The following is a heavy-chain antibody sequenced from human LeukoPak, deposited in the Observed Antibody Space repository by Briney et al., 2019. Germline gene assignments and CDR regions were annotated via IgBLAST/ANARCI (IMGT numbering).Heavy chain of an antibody. CDR1: GESISGFY. Sequence: SETLSLTCTVSGESISGFYWTWIRQPPGKGLEWIGYIYYSGSTNYNPSLKSRVTISVDTSKNQFSLKLSSVTAADTAVYYCARGGRSNWFDPWGQGTLVTVSS. V-gene: IGHV4-59*01. D-gene: IGHD3-16*01. J-gene: IGHJ5*02. CDR3: ARGGRSNWFDP. CDR2: IYYSGST.